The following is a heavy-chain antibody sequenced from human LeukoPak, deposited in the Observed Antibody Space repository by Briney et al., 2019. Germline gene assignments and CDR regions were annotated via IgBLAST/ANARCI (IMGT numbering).Heavy chain of an antibody. V-gene: IGHV3-43D*03. D-gene: IGHD4-17*01. J-gene: IGHJ6*03. CDR2: ISWDGGST. CDR1: GFTVSSNS. Sequence: GGSLRLSCTVSGFTVSSNSMSWVRQAPGKGLEWVSLISWDGGSTYYADSVKGRFTISRDNSKNSLYLQMNSLRAEDTALYYCAKDSDYGYYYYMDVWGKGTTVTVSS. CDR3: AKDSDYGYYYYMDV.